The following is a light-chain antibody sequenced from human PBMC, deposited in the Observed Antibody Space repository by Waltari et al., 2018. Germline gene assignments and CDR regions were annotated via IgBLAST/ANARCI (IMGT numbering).Light chain of an antibody. CDR2: AAS. Sequence: DIQMTQSPSSLSASIGDSVTITCRASQTISNYLNWYQHIPGKAPNLLIYAASTLKSGVSSMFSGSSSGTDFTLTISSLQPEDFATYYGQQTSSLPLTFSQGTKVEI. CDR3: QQTSSLPLT. V-gene: IGKV1-39*01. CDR1: QTISNY. J-gene: IGKJ1*01.